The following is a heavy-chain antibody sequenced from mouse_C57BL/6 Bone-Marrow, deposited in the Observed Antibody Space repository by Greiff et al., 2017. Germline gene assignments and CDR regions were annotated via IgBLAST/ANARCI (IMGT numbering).Heavy chain of an antibody. V-gene: IGHV1-62-2*01. CDR2: FYPGSGSI. Sequence: QVQLQQSGAELVKPGASVKLSCKASGYTFTEYTIHWVKQRSGQGLEWIGWFYPGSGSIKYNEKFKDKATLTADKSSSTVYMELSRLTSEDSAVYFCARHEDRGVYDGYHYAMDYWGQGTSVTVSS. CDR3: ARHEDRGVYDGYHYAMDY. J-gene: IGHJ4*01. CDR1: GYTFTEYT. D-gene: IGHD2-3*01.